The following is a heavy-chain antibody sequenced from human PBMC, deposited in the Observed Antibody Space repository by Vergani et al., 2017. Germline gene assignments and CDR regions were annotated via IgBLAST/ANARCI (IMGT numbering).Heavy chain of an antibody. CDR2: IYYSGST. CDR1: GGSISSSSYY. J-gene: IGHJ4*02. D-gene: IGHD3-16*01. Sequence: QVQLQQWGAGLLKPSETLSLTCTVSGGSISSSSYYWSWIRQHPGKGLEWIGYIYYSGSTYYNPSLKSRVTISVDTSKNQFSLKLSSVTAADTAVYYCARGGDGPFDYWGQGTLVTVSS. V-gene: IGHV4-31*03. CDR3: ARGGDGPFDY.